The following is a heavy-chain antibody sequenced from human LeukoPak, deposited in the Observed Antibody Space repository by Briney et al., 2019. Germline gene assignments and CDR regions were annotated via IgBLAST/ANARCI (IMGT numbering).Heavy chain of an antibody. J-gene: IGHJ4*02. CDR1: GFTLSNNW. Sequence: PGGSLRLSCAASGFTLSNNWMHWVRQAPGKGLEWVSGISWNSGSIGYADSVKGRFTISRDNAKNSLYLQMNSLRAEDTAVYYCAKEDCGAGGCYYSYFDSWGQGVLVTVSS. V-gene: IGHV3-9*01. CDR3: AKEDCGAGGCYYSYFDS. CDR2: ISWNSGSI. D-gene: IGHD2-15*01.